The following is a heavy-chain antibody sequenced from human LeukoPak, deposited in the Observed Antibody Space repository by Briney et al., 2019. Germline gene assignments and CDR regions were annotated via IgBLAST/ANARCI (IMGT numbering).Heavy chain of an antibody. CDR3: AREESIGSYQFLNEY. V-gene: IGHV1-2*02. CDR2: INPNSGGT. Sequence: ASVEVSCKASGYTFTGYYMHWVRQAPGQGLEWMGWINPNSGGTNYAQKFQGRVTMTTDTSTSTAYMEVRSLRSDDTAVYYCAREESIGSYQFLNEYWGQGTLVTVSS. J-gene: IGHJ4*02. D-gene: IGHD1-26*01. CDR1: GYTFTGYY.